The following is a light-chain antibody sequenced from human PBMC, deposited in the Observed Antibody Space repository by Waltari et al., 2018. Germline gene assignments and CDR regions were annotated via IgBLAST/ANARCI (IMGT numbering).Light chain of an antibody. CDR3: QQYGRSPIT. Sequence: EIVLTQSPGTLSLSPGDGATLSCGASASVTDIYLAWYQQTPGQAPRLLIYGASSRATGIRDSFSGRGSGAEVSLTIRRREPEDFTVYYCQQYGRSPITFGQGTRLEIK. V-gene: IGKV3-20*01. J-gene: IGKJ5*01. CDR1: ASVTDIY. CDR2: GAS.